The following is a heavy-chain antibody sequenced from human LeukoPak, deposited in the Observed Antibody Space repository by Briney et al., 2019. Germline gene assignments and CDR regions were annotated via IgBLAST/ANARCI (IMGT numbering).Heavy chain of an antibody. CDR1: GFALCTLL. Sequence: GGSPRLSCAPPGFALCTLLVTCVPPAPGEGLEWVANIKQDGSEKYYVDSVKGRFTISRDNAMNSLYLQMNSLRAEDTAVYYCARGGSNFDYWGQGTLVTVSS. J-gene: IGHJ4*02. V-gene: IGHV3-7*01. CDR3: ARGGSNFDY. CDR2: IKQDGSEK.